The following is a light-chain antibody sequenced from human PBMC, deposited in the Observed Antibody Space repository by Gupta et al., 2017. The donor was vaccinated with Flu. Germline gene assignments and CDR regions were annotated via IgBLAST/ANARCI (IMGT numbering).Light chain of an antibody. V-gene: IGKV3-15*01. Sequence: EIVMTQSPATLSVSPGERATLSCRASQSVSSNLAWYQQKPGQAPRLLIYGASTRATGIPASFSGSGSGTEFTLTISSLQSEDFAVYYCQQYNNWLTFGQGTKVEIK. J-gene: IGKJ1*01. CDR3: QQYNNWLT. CDR2: GAS. CDR1: QSVSSN.